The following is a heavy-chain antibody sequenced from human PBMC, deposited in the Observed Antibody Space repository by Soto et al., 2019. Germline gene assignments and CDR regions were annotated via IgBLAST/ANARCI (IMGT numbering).Heavy chain of an antibody. V-gene: IGHV3-33*01. CDR1: GFTFSSYG. CDR2: IWYDGSNK. Sequence: GGSLRLSCAASGFTFSSYGMHWVRQAPGKGLEWVAVIWYDGSNKYYADSVKGRFTISRDNSKNTLYLQMNSLRAEDTAVYYCARDRARYCSGGSCHTGDYRGQGTLVTVSS. J-gene: IGHJ4*02. CDR3: ARDRARYCSGGSCHTGDY. D-gene: IGHD2-15*01.